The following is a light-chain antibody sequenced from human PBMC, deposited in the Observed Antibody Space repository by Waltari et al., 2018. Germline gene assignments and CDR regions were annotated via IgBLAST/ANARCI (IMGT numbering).Light chain of an antibody. Sequence: EIVMTQSPATLSVSPGERATLSCRASQSVGSDIAWYQQKPGQAPSLLIYGASTRVTGVPARFSGSGSGTEFTLTISSLQSEDFAVYYCQQYNKWPPYTFGQGTKLEIK. V-gene: IGKV3-15*01. CDR2: GAS. J-gene: IGKJ2*01. CDR3: QQYNKWPPYT. CDR1: QSVGSD.